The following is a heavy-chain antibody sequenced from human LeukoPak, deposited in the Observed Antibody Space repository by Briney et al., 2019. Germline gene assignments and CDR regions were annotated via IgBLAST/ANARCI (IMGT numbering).Heavy chain of an antibody. D-gene: IGHD6-25*01. J-gene: IGHJ6*03. CDR2: ISIDGGRT. V-gene: IGHV3-23*01. CDR1: GFTFNSYA. CDR3: ARKGIGSSRYQNMDV. Sequence: GGSLRLLCGASGFTFNSYAMGWVRQAPGEGAGGVSTISIDGGRTYYADSVKGRFTVSRDTSKNTLYLQMNSLRAEDTAVYYCARKGIGSSRYQNMDVWGKGTTVTVSS.